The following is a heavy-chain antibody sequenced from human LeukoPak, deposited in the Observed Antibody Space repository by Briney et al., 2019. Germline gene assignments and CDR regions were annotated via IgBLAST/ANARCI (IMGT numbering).Heavy chain of an antibody. CDR2: IYHSGST. J-gene: IGHJ4*02. D-gene: IGHD6-19*01. CDR1: GGSLSSYY. V-gene: IGHV4-34*01. Sequence: SETLSLTCAVYGGSLSSYYWSWIRQPPGKGLEWIGEIYHSGSTNYNPSLKSRVTISIDTSKNQFSLRLSSVTAADTAVYYCARAVAGGEPFDYWGQGTLVTVSS. CDR3: ARAVAGGEPFDY.